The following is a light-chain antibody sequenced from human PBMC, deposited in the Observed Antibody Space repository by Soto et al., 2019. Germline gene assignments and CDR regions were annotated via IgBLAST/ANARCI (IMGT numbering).Light chain of an antibody. CDR2: DDS. V-gene: IGLV3-21*02. J-gene: IGLJ2*01. CDR1: KIGTKS. CDR3: QVGASSTDQNVV. Sequence: SYELTQPPSVSVAPGQTARITCGGNKIGTKSVHWYQQKPGQAPVLVVFDDSDRPSGIPERFSGSNSGNTDTLTISRVEAGDEADYYCQVGASSTDQNVVFGGGTKVTVL.